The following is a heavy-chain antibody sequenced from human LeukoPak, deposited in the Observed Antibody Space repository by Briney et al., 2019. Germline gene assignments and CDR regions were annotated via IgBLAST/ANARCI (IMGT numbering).Heavy chain of an antibody. Sequence: SENLSLTCTVSGGSISSSSYYWGWIRQPPGKGLEWIGSIYYSGSTYYNPCLKSRVTISVDTSKNQFSLKLSSVTAADTAVYYCARATQQYYYDSSGYWPAGFDYWGQGTLVTVSS. CDR2: IYYSGST. V-gene: IGHV4-39*07. CDR1: GGSISSSSYY. D-gene: IGHD3-22*01. CDR3: ARATQQYYYDSSGYWPAGFDY. J-gene: IGHJ4*02.